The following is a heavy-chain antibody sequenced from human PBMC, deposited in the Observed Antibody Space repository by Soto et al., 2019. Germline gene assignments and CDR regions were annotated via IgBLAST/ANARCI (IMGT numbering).Heavy chain of an antibody. CDR2: VNSDGSST. CDR3: VRTSLVVAAATREDY. Sequence: EVQLVESGGGLVQPGGSLRLSCAASGFTFSSYWMHWVRQAPGKGLVWVSRVNSDGSSTSYADSVKGRFTISRDNAKNTLYLQMNSLIAEDTAVYYCVRTSLVVAAATREDYWGQGPLVTVSS. V-gene: IGHV3-74*01. CDR1: GFTFSSYW. J-gene: IGHJ4*02. D-gene: IGHD2-15*01.